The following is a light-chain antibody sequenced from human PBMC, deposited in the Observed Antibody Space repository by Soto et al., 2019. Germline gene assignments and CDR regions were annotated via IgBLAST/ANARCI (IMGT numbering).Light chain of an antibody. J-gene: IGKJ5*01. CDR2: DAY. V-gene: IGKV3-11*01. CDR3: QQRSNWPPI. CDR1: QSVSSY. Sequence: EIVLTQSPATLSLSPGERATLSCRASQSVSSYLAWYQQKPGQAPRLLIYDAYNRATGIPARFSGSGSGTDFTLTISSLEPEDFAVYYCQQRSNWPPIFGQGTRLEIK.